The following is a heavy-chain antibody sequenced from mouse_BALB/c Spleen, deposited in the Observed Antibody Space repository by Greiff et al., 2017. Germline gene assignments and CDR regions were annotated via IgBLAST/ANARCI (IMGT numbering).Heavy chain of an antibody. Sequence: EVKLVESGGGLVQPGGSLKLSCAASGFTFSSYGMSWVRQTPDKRLELVASINSNGGSTYYPDSVKGRFTISRDNAKNTLYLQMSSLKSEDTAMYYCARVPHYYVWGQGTLVTVSA. J-gene: IGHJ3*01. CDR2: INSNGGST. D-gene: IGHD1-2*01. CDR3: ARVPHYYV. V-gene: IGHV5-6-3*01. CDR1: GFTFSSYG.